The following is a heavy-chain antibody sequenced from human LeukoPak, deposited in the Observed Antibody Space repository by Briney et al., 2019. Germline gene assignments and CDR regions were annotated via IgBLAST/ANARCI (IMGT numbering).Heavy chain of an antibody. J-gene: IGHJ4*02. CDR1: GYTFTGYY. V-gene: IGHV1-2*02. D-gene: IGHD6-13*01. CDR2: INPNSGGT. CDR3: ARGDSYSSSSQIDY. Sequence: ASVKVSCKASGYTFTGYYMHWVRQAPGQGLEWMGWINPNSGGTNYAQKFQGRVTMTRDTSISTAYMELSRLRSDDTAVYYCARGDSYSSSSQIDYWGQGTLVTVSS.